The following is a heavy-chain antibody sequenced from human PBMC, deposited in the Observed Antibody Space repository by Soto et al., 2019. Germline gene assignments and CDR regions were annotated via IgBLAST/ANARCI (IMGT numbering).Heavy chain of an antibody. CDR2: IYPGDSDT. D-gene: IGHD1-1*01. Sequence: GESLKISCKGSGYSFTSYWIGWVRQIPGKGLEWMGIIYPGDSDTRYSPSFQGQVTISADKSISTAYLQWSSLKASDTAMYYCARLEGSASDYYYYGMDVWGQGTTVTVSS. J-gene: IGHJ6*02. CDR3: ARLEGSASDYYYYGMDV. CDR1: GYSFTSYW. V-gene: IGHV5-51*01.